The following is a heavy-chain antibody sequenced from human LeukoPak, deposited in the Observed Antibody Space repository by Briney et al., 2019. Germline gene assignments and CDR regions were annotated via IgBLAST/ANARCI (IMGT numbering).Heavy chain of an antibody. Sequence: QTGGSLRLSCAASVFTLSSYSMHWVRQAPGKGREWVAVISYDGSNKYYADSVKGRFTISRDNSKNTLYLQMNSLRAEDTAVYYCARGNIAAAAIFDYWGQGTLVTVSS. CDR3: ARGNIAAAAIFDY. CDR1: VFTLSSYS. V-gene: IGHV3-30-3*01. D-gene: IGHD6-13*01. J-gene: IGHJ4*02. CDR2: ISYDGSNK.